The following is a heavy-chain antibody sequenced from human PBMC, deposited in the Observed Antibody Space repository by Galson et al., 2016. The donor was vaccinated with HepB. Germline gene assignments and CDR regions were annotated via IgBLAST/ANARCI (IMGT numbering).Heavy chain of an antibody. CDR1: GFTFRTSW. Sequence: SLRLSCAASGFTFRTSWMSWVRQPPGKGPEWVVNINPDGSQTYYVDSVKGRFNISKDNAKNSLYLRMNSLRADDTAVYYCARDPMRFAFDLWGQGTMVTVSS. CDR3: ARDPMRFAFDL. CDR2: INPDGSQT. J-gene: IGHJ3*01. V-gene: IGHV3-7*01.